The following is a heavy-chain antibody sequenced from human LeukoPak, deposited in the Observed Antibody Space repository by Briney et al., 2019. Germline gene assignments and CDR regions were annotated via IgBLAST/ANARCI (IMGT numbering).Heavy chain of an antibody. V-gene: IGHV3-23*01. Sequence: HPGGSLRLSCAVSGITLSNYGMSWVRQAPGKGLEWVAGISDSGGRTNYADSVKGRFAISRDNPKNTLYLQMNSLGAEDTAVYFCAKRGVVIRVILVAFHKEAYYFDSWGQGALVTVSS. CDR1: GITLSNYG. D-gene: IGHD3-22*01. J-gene: IGHJ4*02. CDR3: AKRGVVIRVILVAFHKEAYYFDS. CDR2: ISDSGGRT.